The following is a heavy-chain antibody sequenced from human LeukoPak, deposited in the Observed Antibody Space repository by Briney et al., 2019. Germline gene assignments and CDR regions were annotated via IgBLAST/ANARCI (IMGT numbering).Heavy chain of an antibody. Sequence: SETLSLTCTVSGGSISSYYWGWIRQPPGKGLEWIGSIYHGGSTYYNPSLKSRVTISVDTSKNQFSLKLSSVTAADTAVYYCASTASYGILNELDYWGQGTLVTVSS. D-gene: IGHD1-26*01. CDR1: GGSISSYY. V-gene: IGHV4-38-2*02. CDR3: ASTASYGILNELDY. J-gene: IGHJ4*02. CDR2: IYHGGST.